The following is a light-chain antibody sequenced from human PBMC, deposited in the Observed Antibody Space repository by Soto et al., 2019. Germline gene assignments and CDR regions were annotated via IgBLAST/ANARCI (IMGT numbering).Light chain of an antibody. CDR3: QQHNNWPPKIT. J-gene: IGKJ5*01. CDR1: QSVNTY. CDR2: DAS. V-gene: IGKV3-11*01. Sequence: ENVLTQSPATLSLSPGERATLSCRASQSVNTYVAWFQQRPGQAPRLLIFDASAMATGIPARFSGSGSGTDFTLTISSLEPEDSAVYYCQQHNNWPPKITFGQGTRLEIK.